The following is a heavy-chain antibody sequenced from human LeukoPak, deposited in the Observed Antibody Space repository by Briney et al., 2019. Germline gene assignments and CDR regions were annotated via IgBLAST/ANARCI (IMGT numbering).Heavy chain of an antibody. CDR1: GYPFTSYY. V-gene: IGHV1-69*13. CDR3: ARDGVPAATYNWFDP. CDR2: IIPIFGTA. J-gene: IGHJ5*02. D-gene: IGHD2-2*01. Sequence: ASVKVSCKASGYPFTSYYIHWVRQAPGQGLEWMGGIIPIFGTANYAQKFQGRVTITADESTSTAYMELSSLRSEDTAVYYCARDGVPAATYNWFDPWGQGTLVTVSS.